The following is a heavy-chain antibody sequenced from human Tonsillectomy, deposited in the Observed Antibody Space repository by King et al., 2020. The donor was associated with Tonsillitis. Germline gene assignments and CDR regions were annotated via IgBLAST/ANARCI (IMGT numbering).Heavy chain of an antibody. V-gene: IGHV3-53*01. J-gene: IGHJ6*02. CDR3: ARDPPVTTDYGMDV. CDR2: IYTGGST. D-gene: IGHD4-17*01. Sequence: QLVQSGGGLIQPGGSLRLSCAASGFTVNSNYMSWVRQAPGKGLEWVSVIYTGGSTYNADSVKGRFTISRDNSKNTVYLQMNSLRAEDTAVYYCARDPPVTTDYGMDVWGQGTTVTVSS. CDR1: GFTVNSNY.